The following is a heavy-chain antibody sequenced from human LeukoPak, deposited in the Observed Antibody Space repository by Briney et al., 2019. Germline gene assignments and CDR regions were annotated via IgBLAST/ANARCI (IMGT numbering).Heavy chain of an antibody. D-gene: IGHD6-19*01. CDR1: GYTFTGYY. CDR2: INPDSGGT. CDR3: ARVLFYSSGNKSXXXDY. J-gene: IGHJ4*02. Sequence: ASVKVSCKASGYTFTGYYIHWVRQAPGQGLEWMGWINPDSGGTNYAQKFQGRVTMTRDTSIRTAYMELSRLRSDDTAVYYCARVLFYSSGNKSXXXDYXXXGXXVTV. V-gene: IGHV1-2*02.